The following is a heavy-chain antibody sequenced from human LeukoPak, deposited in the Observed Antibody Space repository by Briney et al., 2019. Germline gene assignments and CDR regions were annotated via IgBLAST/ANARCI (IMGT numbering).Heavy chain of an antibody. D-gene: IGHD1-26*01. J-gene: IGHJ6*03. CDR3: AKVGEYNGSSSGSDYYYMDV. Sequence: GGALRLSCAASGFTFSSYGMHWVRQAPGKGLEWVAVISYDGSNKYYADSAKGRFTLSRDNSKNTLYLQMNSRRAEDTPVYYCAKVGEYNGSSSGSDYYYMDVWGKGTTVTVSS. CDR1: GFTFSSYG. CDR2: ISYDGSNK. V-gene: IGHV3-30*18.